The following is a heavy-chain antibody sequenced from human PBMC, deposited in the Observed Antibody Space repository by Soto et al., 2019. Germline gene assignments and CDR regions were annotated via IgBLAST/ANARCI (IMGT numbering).Heavy chain of an antibody. CDR1: GLTFGDHY. J-gene: IGHJ4*02. CDR3: SILEGA. V-gene: IGHV3-72*01. CDR2: SRNTAKSYST. D-gene: IGHD2-21*01. Sequence: EVQLVESGGGLVQPGGSLTLSCAVSGLTFGDHYMEWVRQATGKGLEWVARSRNTAKSYSTDFAASVKGRFTISRYESKNSLNLQMNSLMTEDTAVYYCSILEGAGGQGTLVTVSS.